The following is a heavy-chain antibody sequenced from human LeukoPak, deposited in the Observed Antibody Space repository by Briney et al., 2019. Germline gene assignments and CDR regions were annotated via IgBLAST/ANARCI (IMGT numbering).Heavy chain of an antibody. Sequence: GRSLRLSCAASGFTFSGYGMHWVRQAPGKGLEWVAVISFDGSKKYYADSVKGRFTISRDNSKTMLYLQMNSLRAEDTAVYYCAKDLCCSGGSCYSTLCHGMDVWGQGTTVTVSS. D-gene: IGHD2-15*01. CDR3: AKDLCCSGGSCYSTLCHGMDV. CDR2: ISFDGSKK. V-gene: IGHV3-30*18. CDR1: GFTFSGYG. J-gene: IGHJ6*02.